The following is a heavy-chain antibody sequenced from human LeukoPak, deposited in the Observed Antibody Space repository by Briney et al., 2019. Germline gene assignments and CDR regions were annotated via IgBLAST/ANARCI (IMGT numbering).Heavy chain of an antibody. J-gene: IGHJ4*02. CDR3: ARDGTYYDFWSGYPTTFDY. CDR1: GYTFTDYY. D-gene: IGHD3-3*01. Sequence: GASVKVSCKASGYTFTDYYMHWVRQAPGHGLEWMGWINPNSGGTNYAQKFLGMVTMTRDTSISTAYMELSRLKSDDTAVYYCARDGTYYDFWSGYPTTFDYWGQGTLVTVSS. V-gene: IGHV1-2*02. CDR2: INPNSGGT.